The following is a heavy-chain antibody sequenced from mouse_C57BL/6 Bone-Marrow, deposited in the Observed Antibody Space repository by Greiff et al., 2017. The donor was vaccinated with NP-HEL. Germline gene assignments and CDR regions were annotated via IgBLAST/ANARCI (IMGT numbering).Heavy chain of an antibody. CDR1: GYTFTSYW. J-gene: IGHJ4*01. D-gene: IGHD1-1*01. CDR3: ASSYYYGSSYSENAMDY. CDR2: IYPGSGST. V-gene: IGHV1-55*01. Sequence: QVQLQQPGAELVKPGASVKMSCKASGYTFTSYWITWVKQRPGQGLEWIGDIYPGSGSTNYNEKFKSKATLTVDTSSSTAYMQLSSLTSEDSAVYYCASSYYYGSSYSENAMDYWGQGTSVTVSS.